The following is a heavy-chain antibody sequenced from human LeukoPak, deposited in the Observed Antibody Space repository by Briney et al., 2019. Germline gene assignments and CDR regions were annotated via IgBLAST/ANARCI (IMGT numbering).Heavy chain of an antibody. CDR2: IYYGGST. V-gene: IGHV4-31*11. Sequence: SETLSLTCAVYGGSFSGYYWSWIRQHPGKGLEWIGYIYYGGSTYYNPSLKSRVTISLDTSKNQFSLTLSSVTAADTAMYYCARSPTVTNAFDYWGQGTLVTVSS. D-gene: IGHD4-17*01. CDR3: ARSPTVTNAFDY. CDR1: GGSFSGYY. J-gene: IGHJ4*02.